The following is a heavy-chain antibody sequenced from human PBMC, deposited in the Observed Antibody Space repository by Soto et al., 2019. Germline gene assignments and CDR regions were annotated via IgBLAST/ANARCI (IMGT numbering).Heavy chain of an antibody. J-gene: IGHJ6*03. CDR3: AREGITGTTPRNYYYYYYMDV. CDR2: ISSSGSTI. Sequence: GGSLRLSCAASGFTFSDYYMSWIRQAPGKGLEWVSYISSSGSTIYYADSVKGRFTISRDNAKNSLYLQMNSLRAEDTAVYYCAREGITGTTPRNYYYYYYMDVWGKGTTVTVSS. CDR1: GFTFSDYY. V-gene: IGHV3-11*01. D-gene: IGHD1-7*01.